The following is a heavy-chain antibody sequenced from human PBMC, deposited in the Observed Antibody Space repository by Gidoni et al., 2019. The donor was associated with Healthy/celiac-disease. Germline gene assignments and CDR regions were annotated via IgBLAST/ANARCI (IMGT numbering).Heavy chain of an antibody. J-gene: IGHJ4*02. CDR2: ISSSSSTI. D-gene: IGHD3-9*01. CDR3: ARDRSYDILTGRGPFDY. CDR1: GFTFSSYS. Sequence: EVQLVESGGGLVQPGGSLRLSCAASGFTFSSYSMNWVRQAPGKGLEWVSYISSSSSTIYYADSVKGRFTISRDNAKNSLYLQMNSLRDEDTAVYYCARDRSYDILTGRGPFDYWGQGTLVTVSS. V-gene: IGHV3-48*02.